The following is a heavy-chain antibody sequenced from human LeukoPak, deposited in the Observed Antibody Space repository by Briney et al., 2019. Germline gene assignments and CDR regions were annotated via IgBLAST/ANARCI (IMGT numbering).Heavy chain of an antibody. Sequence: PETLSLTCAVYGGSFSGYYWSWIRQPPGKGLEWIGEINHSGSTNYNPSLKSRVTISVDTSKNQFSLKLSSVTAADTAVYYCARHSRVAGTEGWGQGTLVTVSS. CDR3: ARHSRVAGTEG. CDR1: GGSFSGYY. CDR2: INHSGST. V-gene: IGHV4-34*01. D-gene: IGHD6-19*01. J-gene: IGHJ4*02.